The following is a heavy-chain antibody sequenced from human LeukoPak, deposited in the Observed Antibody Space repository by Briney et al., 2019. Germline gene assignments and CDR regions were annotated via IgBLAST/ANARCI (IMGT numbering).Heavy chain of an antibody. J-gene: IGHJ4*02. CDR2: INWNGGST. CDR1: GFTFDDFA. V-gene: IGHV3-20*04. CDR3: AREEFDY. Sequence: GSLRLSCAASGFTFDDFAMSWVRQAPGKGLEWVYGINWNGGSTGYADSVKGRFTISRDNAKNSLYLQMNSLRAEDTALYYCAREEFDYWGQGTLVTVSS.